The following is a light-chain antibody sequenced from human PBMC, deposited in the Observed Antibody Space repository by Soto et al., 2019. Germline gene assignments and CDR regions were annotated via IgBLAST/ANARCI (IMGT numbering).Light chain of an antibody. CDR2: DVS. V-gene: IGLV2-11*01. Sequence: QSALTQPRSVSGSPRQSVTISCTGTSSDVGGYNYVSWYQHHPGKAPKLIIYDVSKRPSGVPVRFYGSKSGNTASLTISGLQAEDEADYYCSSYAGRYVFGTGTKVTVL. CDR3: SSYAGRYV. CDR1: SSDVGGYNY. J-gene: IGLJ1*01.